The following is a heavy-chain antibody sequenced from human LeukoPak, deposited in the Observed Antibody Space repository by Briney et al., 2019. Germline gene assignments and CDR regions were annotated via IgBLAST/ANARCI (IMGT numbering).Heavy chain of an antibody. Sequence: PGGSLRLSCTASGFTFGDYAMSWVRQAPGKGLEWVSGISGSGDNTLYADSVKGRFTISRDNSKYTLFLQMNSLRAEDTAVYYCARDPNGDYIGAFDMWGPGTMVTVSS. V-gene: IGHV3-23*01. CDR2: ISGSGDNT. CDR1: GFTFGDYA. D-gene: IGHD4-17*01. J-gene: IGHJ3*02. CDR3: ARDPNGDYIGAFDM.